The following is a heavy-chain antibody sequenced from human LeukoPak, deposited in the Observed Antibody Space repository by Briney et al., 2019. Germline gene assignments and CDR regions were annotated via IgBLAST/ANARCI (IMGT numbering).Heavy chain of an antibody. D-gene: IGHD1-26*01. Sequence: ASVQFSSKASCYTFTCYYMHWVRRAPGQGLEWMGWINPNSGGTNYAQKCRVTMTRDTSISTAYMELSRLRSDDTAVYYCARGIVGATTGDWGQGTLVTVSS. CDR3: ARGIVGATTGD. J-gene: IGHJ4*02. V-gene: IGHV1-2*02. CDR2: INPNSGGT. CDR1: CYTFTCYY.